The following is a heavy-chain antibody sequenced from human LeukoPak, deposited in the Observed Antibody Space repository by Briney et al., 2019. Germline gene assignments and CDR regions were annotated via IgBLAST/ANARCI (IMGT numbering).Heavy chain of an antibody. CDR1: GFTFSSYG. V-gene: IGHV3-30*03. CDR2: ISYDGSNK. D-gene: IGHD3-3*01. CDR3: ALLGERVV. J-gene: IGHJ3*01. Sequence: GGSLRLSCAASGFTFSSYGMHWVRQAPGKGLEWVAVISYDGSNKYYADSVKGRFTISRDNSKNTLYLQMNSLRAEDTAVYYCALLGERVVWGQGTMVTVSS.